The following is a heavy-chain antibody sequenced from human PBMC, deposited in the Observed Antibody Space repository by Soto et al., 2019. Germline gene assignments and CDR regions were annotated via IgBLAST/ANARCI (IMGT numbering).Heavy chain of an antibody. Sequence: PTETLSLTCDVSGDFLTTYYWNWIRQSPGKGLEWIGYIFYGGHTNYNPSLRGRATISVDTSKNQFSLKLSSVTAADTAVYYCARSPQYISGWNGGFDYWGQGTLVTVSS. V-gene: IGHV4-59*01. J-gene: IGHJ4*02. CDR3: ARSPQYISGWNGGFDY. CDR2: IFYGGHT. CDR1: GDFLTTYY. D-gene: IGHD6-19*01.